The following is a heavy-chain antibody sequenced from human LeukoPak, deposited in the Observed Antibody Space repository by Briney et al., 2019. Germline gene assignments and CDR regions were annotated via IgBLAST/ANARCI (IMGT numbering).Heavy chain of an antibody. V-gene: IGHV1-18*01. D-gene: IGHD6-19*01. CDR3: ASNRIAVANYYYYYGMDV. J-gene: IGHJ6*02. CDR1: GYTFTSYG. CDR2: ISAYNGNT. Sequence: ASVKVSCKASGYTFTSYGISWVRQAPGQGLEWMGWISAYNGNTNYAQKLQGRVTMTTDTSTSTACMELRSLRSDDTAVYYCASNRIAVANYYYYYGMDVWGQGTTVTVSS.